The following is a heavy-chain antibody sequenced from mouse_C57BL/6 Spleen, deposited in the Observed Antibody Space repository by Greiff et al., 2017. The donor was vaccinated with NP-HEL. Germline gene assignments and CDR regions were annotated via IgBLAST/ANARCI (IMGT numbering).Heavy chain of an antibody. CDR3: ASRQLRFPFAY. D-gene: IGHD3-2*02. J-gene: IGHJ3*01. Sequence: VQLKESGPGLVKPSQSLSLTCSVTGYSITSGYYWNWIRQFPGNKLEWMGYISYDGSNNYHPSLKNRISITRDTSKNQFFLKLNSVTTEDTATYYCASRQLRFPFAYWGQGTLVTVSA. V-gene: IGHV3-6*01. CDR2: ISYDGSN. CDR1: GYSITSGYY.